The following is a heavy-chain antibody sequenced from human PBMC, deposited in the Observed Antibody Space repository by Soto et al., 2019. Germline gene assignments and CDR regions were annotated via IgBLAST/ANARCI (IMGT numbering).Heavy chain of an antibody. J-gene: IGHJ6*02. Sequence: EVQLVESGAGLVQPGGSLRLSCAASGLIFSDYHMDWVRQAPGKGLEWVGRIRRKANSYTTEYAASVKGRFTISRDDSTNSLYLQMNSLTSQDTAVYYCAMLGGWSGGSSGMDVWGQGTTVTVSS. CDR1: GLIFSDYH. CDR2: IRRKANSYTT. CDR3: AMLGGWSGGSSGMDV. V-gene: IGHV3-72*01. D-gene: IGHD6-19*01.